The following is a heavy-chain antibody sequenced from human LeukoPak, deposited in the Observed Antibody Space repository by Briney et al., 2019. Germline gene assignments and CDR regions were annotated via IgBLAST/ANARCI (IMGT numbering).Heavy chain of an antibody. D-gene: IGHD3/OR15-3a*01. CDR3: ARDSGFSGTQRGEY. CDR1: KFTFSTYG. CDR2: ISYDGSNK. Sequence: GRSLRLSCAASKFTFSTYGMHWVRQAPGKGLEWVAFISYDGSNKNYADSVKGRFTISRDNFKYTLYLQMNSLRTEDTAVYYCARDSGFSGTQRGEYWGQGTLVTVSS. V-gene: IGHV3-30*03. J-gene: IGHJ4*02.